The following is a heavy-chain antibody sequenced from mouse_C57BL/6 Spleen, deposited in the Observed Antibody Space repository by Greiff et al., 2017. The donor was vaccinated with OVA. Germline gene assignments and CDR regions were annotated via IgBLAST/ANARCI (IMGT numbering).Heavy chain of an antibody. V-gene: IGHV14-3*01. J-gene: IGHJ4*01. CDR1: GFTFKNYY. CDR3: ARAGLGRYYYASCG. Sequence: EVQLQQSVAELVRPGASVKMSCTASGFTFKNYYMHWVKQRPEQGLEWIGRIDPASGSTKYDQKFKGKATITADTSSNTAYLQLSSLTSEDTAVYYGARAGLGRYYYASCGWGQGTTVTVSS. CDR2: IDPASGST. D-gene: IGHD1-1*02.